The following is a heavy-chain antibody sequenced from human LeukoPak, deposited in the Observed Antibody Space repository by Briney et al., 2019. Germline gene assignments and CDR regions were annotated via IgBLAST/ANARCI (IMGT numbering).Heavy chain of an antibody. CDR2: IYYRGST. D-gene: IGHD3-22*01. Sequence: PSETLSLTCTVSGGSISSYYWSWIRQPPGKGLEWLGYIYYRGSTNYNPSLKSRVTISVGTSKNQFALKLSPVDATDTAVYYCVRVASGYYHGVDYWGQGTLFTVSS. V-gene: IGHV4-59*13. CDR3: VRVASGYYHGVDY. J-gene: IGHJ4*02. CDR1: GGSISSYY.